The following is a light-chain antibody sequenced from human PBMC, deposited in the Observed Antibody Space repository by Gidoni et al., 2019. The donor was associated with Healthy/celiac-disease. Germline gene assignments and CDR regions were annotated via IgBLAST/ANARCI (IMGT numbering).Light chain of an antibody. Sequence: EIVLTQSPATLSLSPGERATLSCRASQSVSSYLAWYQQKPVQAPRLLIYDASNRATGIPARFSGSGSGTDFTLTISSLEPEDFAVYYCQQRSNWPPLFTFGPXTKVDIK. CDR1: QSVSSY. J-gene: IGKJ3*01. CDR3: QQRSNWPPLFT. V-gene: IGKV3-11*01. CDR2: DAS.